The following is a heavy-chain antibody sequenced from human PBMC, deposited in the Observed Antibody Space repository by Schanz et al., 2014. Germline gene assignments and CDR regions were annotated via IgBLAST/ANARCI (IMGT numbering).Heavy chain of an antibody. J-gene: IGHJ6*02. CDR1: GFNFSSHW. CDR2: IRQDVRAK. CDR3: ARGLIVGDGQHFCFSYGLDV. D-gene: IGHD1-26*01. Sequence: DVQLVESGGTLVRPGGSLRLSCAASGFNFSSHWMTWVRQAPGRGLEWVANIRQDVRAKYYVDSVKGRFTISRDNIASSLFLQMNSLRAEDSAVYYCARGLIVGDGQHFCFSYGLDVWGQGTTVTVSS. V-gene: IGHV3-7*01.